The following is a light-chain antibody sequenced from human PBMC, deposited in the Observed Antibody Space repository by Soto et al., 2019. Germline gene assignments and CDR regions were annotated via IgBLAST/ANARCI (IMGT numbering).Light chain of an antibody. CDR3: YSAPDNTLYV. CDR2: KDS. V-gene: IGLV3-27*01. J-gene: IGLJ1*01. Sequence: SYELTQPSSVSVSPGQTARITCSGDVLAKHYVRWCQQKPGQAPVLVIYKDSERPSGIPERFSGSSSGTTVTLTISGAQVEDEADYHCYSAPDNTLYVFGTGTRSPS. CDR1: VLAKHY.